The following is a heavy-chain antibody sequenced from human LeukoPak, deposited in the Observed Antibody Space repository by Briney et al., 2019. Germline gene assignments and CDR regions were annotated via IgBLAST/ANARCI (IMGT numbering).Heavy chain of an antibody. Sequence: GGSLRLSCAASGFTFSSYWMSWVRQAPGKGLEWVSAISGSGGSTYYADSVKGRFTISRDNSKNTLYLQMNSLRAEDTAVYYCAKARYLSSRSYMDYWGQGTLVTVSS. V-gene: IGHV3-23*01. CDR3: AKARYLSSRSYMDY. CDR2: ISGSGGST. D-gene: IGHD3-10*01. CDR1: GFTFSSYW. J-gene: IGHJ4*02.